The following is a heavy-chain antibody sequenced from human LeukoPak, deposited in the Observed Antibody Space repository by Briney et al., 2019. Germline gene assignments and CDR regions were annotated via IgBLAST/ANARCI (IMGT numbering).Heavy chain of an antibody. CDR3: ARVPGIAVAGYYYYYYGMDV. Sequence: EASVKVSCKASGGTFSSYAISWVRQAPGQGLEWMGGIIPIFGTANYAQKFQGRVTITADESTSTAYMELSSLRSEDTAVYYCARVPGIAVAGYYYYYYGMDVWGQGTTVTVSS. CDR1: GGTFSSYA. D-gene: IGHD6-19*01. CDR2: IIPIFGTA. V-gene: IGHV1-69*13. J-gene: IGHJ6*02.